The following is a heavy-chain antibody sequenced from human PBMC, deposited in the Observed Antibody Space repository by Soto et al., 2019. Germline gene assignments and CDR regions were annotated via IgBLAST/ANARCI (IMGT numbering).Heavy chain of an antibody. Sequence: EVQLLDSGGTLVQPGGSLRLSCEASGFIFNTYAMNWVRQAPGKGLQWVSSITGSSDYTSYIASVRGRFTISRDNSKNTLYLQMNSLRAEDTAVYFCAKEQTTGAHYALDYWSQGTLVTVSS. CDR3: AKEQTTGAHYALDY. CDR1: GFIFNTYA. V-gene: IGHV3-23*01. D-gene: IGHD2-8*02. CDR2: ITGSSDYT. J-gene: IGHJ4*02.